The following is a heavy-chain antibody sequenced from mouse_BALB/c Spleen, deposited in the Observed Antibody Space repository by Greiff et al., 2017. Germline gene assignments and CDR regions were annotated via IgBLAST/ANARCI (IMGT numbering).Heavy chain of an antibody. Sequence: VKLQESGAELARPGASVKLSCKASGYTFTSFWMQWVKQRPGQGLEWIGAIYPGDGDTRYTQKFKGKATLTADKSSSTAYMQLSSLASEDSAVYFCATTGTRYAMDYWGQGTSVTVSS. CDR3: ATTGTRYAMDY. V-gene: IGHV1-87*01. D-gene: IGHD4-1*01. CDR2: IYPGDGDT. CDR1: GYTFTSFW. J-gene: IGHJ4*01.